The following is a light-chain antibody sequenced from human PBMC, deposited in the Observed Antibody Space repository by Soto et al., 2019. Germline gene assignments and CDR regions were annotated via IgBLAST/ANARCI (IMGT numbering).Light chain of an antibody. V-gene: IGLV2-8*01. CDR1: SRDIGDYNW. CDR2: VVS. J-gene: IGLJ2*01. Sequence: QSALTQPPSASGSPGQSVTVSCTGTSRDIGDYNWVSWYQQHPGKAPKLMIFVVSKRPSGVPDHFSGSKSGNTASLTVSGLQAEDEADYYCTSYAGANTLLFGGGTKLTVL. CDR3: TSYAGANTLL.